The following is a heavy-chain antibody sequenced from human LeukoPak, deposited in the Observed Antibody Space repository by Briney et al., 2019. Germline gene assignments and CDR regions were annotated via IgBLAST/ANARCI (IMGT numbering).Heavy chain of an antibody. J-gene: IGHJ4*02. CDR2: INHRGST. V-gene: IGHV4-34*01. Sequence: PSETLSLTCAVYDGSFNGSFSGYFWRWIRQPPGKGLEWIGEINHRGSTNYNPSLKSRVTISLDTSKKQFSLTLISVTAADTAVYYCAVEGGQQLVRAPYWGQGTLVTVSS. CDR3: AVEGGQQLVRAPY. D-gene: IGHD6-13*01. CDR1: DGSFNGSFSGYF.